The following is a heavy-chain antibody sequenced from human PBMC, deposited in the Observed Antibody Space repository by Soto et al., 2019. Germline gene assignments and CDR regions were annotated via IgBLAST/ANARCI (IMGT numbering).Heavy chain of an antibody. V-gene: IGHV5-51*01. D-gene: IGHD3-22*01. Sequence: GESLKISCNGSGYSFTSYWIGWVRQMPGKGLEWMGIIYPGDSDTRYSPSFQGQVTISADKSISTAYLQWSSLKASDTAMYYCARHPDYYDSSGYSGFDYWGQGTLVTVSS. CDR3: ARHPDYYDSSGYSGFDY. J-gene: IGHJ4*02. CDR2: IYPGDSDT. CDR1: GYSFTSYW.